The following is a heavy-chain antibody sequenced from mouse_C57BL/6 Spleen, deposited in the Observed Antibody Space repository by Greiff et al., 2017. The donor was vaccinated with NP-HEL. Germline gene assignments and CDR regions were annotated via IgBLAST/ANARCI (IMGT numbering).Heavy chain of an antibody. CDR2: IYPGSGST. V-gene: IGHV1-55*01. Sequence: QVQLQQPGAELVKPGASVKMSCKASGYTFTSYWITWVKQRPGQGLEWIGVIYPGSGSTNYNEKFKSKATLTVDTSSSTAYMQLSSLTSEDSAVYYCASLVGVAQDAMDYWGQGTSVTVSS. J-gene: IGHJ4*01. D-gene: IGHD1-3*01. CDR3: ASLVGVAQDAMDY. CDR1: GYTFTSYW.